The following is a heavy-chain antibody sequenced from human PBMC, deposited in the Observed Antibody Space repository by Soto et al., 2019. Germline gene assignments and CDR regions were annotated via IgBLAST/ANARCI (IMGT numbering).Heavy chain of an antibody. D-gene: IGHD3-3*01. CDR3: ARGNSITILGVVIRTYGMDV. J-gene: IGHJ6*02. Sequence: SETLSLTCAVYGGSFSGYYWSWIRQPPGKGLEWIGGINHSGSTNYNPSLKSRVTISVDTSKNQFSLKLSSVTAADTAVYYCARGNSITILGVVIRTYGMDVWGQGTTVPVSS. CDR2: INHSGST. V-gene: IGHV4-34*01. CDR1: GGSFSGYY.